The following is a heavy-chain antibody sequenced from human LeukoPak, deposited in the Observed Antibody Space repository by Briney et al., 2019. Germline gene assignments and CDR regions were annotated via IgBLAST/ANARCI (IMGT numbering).Heavy chain of an antibody. Sequence: GGSLRLSCAASGFTFSIHWMTWVRQAPGKGLEWVGRIRSNSDGGTIDYAAPVKGRFALSRDDSKNTLYLQMNSLQTEDTAVYYCATDFYDTTWGQGTLVTVSS. J-gene: IGHJ5*02. CDR3: ATDFYDTT. V-gene: IGHV3-15*01. CDR2: IRSNSDGGTI. CDR1: GFTFSIHW. D-gene: IGHD3-22*01.